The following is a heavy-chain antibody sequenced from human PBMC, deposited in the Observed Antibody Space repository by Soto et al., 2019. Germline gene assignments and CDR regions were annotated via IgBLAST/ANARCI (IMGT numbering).Heavy chain of an antibody. J-gene: IGHJ1*01. D-gene: IGHD6-13*01. CDR2: IIPIFGTA. CDR3: ARTVAAGTSEYFQP. CDR1: GGTFSSYA. V-gene: IGHV1-69*01. Sequence: QVQLVQSGAEVKKPGSSVKVSCKASGGTFSSYAISWVRQAPGQGLEWMGGIIPIFGTANYAQKFQGRVTITADESTSTADMELSSLRSEDTAVDYCARTVAAGTSEYFQPWGQGTLVTVSS.